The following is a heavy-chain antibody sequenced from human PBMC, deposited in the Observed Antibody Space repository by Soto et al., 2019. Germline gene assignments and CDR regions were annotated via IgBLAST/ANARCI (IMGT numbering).Heavy chain of an antibody. CDR2: IYYRGTT. D-gene: IGHD6-19*01. CDR3: ARRTTSGWRNWFDP. Sequence: QLQLQESSPGLVKPSETLSLTCTVSGGSISSSYYWGWIRQPPGKGLEWIGSIYYRGTTDYNPSLKSRVTISVDTSKNQFSLKLSSVTAADTAVYYCARRTTSGWRNWFDPWGQGNLVTVSS. V-gene: IGHV4-39*01. J-gene: IGHJ5*02. CDR1: GGSISSSYY.